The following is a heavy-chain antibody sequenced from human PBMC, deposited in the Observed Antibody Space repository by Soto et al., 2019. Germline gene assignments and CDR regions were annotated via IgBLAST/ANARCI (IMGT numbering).Heavy chain of an antibody. V-gene: IGHV1-8*01. J-gene: IGHJ4*02. Sequence: ASVKVSGKASGFTFTTYDIHWVRQATGQGLEWMGWMNPITGNAGYAQKFQGRVTMTRNTSITTAYMELSSLRSEDTAVYYCARRKERSGPHYFDSWGQGSLVTVSS. CDR3: ARRKERSGPHYFDS. CDR1: GFTFTTYD. CDR2: MNPITGNA. D-gene: IGHD6-25*01.